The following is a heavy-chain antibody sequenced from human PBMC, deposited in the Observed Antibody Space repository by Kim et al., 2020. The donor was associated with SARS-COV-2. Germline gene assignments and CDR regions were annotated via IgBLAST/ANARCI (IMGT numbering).Heavy chain of an antibody. CDR1: GFTFSVYW. CDR2: IKEDGSEK. J-gene: IGHJ4*02. D-gene: IGHD5-12*01. Sequence: GGSLRLSCAASGFTFSVYWMSWVRQAPGKGLEWVANIKEDGSEKYYVDSVKGRFTISRDNAKNSLYLQMNSLRVEDTAVYYCAKWLQLGGQGTLVTVSS. CDR3: AKWLQL. V-gene: IGHV3-7*01.